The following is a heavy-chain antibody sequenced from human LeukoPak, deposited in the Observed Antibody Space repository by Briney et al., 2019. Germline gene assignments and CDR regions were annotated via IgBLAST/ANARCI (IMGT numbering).Heavy chain of an antibody. CDR1: GGSFSGYY. CDR3: AMTLSEYSSSPAI. Sequence: SETLSLTCAVYGGSFSGYYWSWIRQPPGKGLKWIGEINHSGSTNYNPSLQSRVSISVDKSKNQFSLKLTSVTAADTAMYYCAMTLSEYSSSPAIWGQGTLVTVSS. J-gene: IGHJ4*02. D-gene: IGHD6-13*01. V-gene: IGHV4-34*01. CDR2: INHSGST.